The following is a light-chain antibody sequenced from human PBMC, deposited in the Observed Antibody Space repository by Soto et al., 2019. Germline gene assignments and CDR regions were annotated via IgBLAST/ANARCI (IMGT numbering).Light chain of an antibody. J-gene: IGLJ1*01. Sequence: QSGLTQPASGSGAPGQSITISCTGTSSDVGGYNFVSWYQQPPDKAPKLMIYDVTNRPSGVSNRFSGSKSGNTASLTISGLQAEDVADYSCSSYTSRSLHDSGT. CDR1: SSDVGGYNF. V-gene: IGLV2-14*01. CDR2: DVT. CDR3: SSYTSRSLHD.